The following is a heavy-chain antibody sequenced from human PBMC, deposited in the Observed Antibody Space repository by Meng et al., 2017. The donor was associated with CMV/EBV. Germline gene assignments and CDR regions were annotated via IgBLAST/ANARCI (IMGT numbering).Heavy chain of an antibody. CDR2: ISWNSGSI. CDR1: GFTFDDYA. J-gene: IGHJ4*02. Sequence: GGSLRLSCAASGFTFDDYAMHWVRQAPGKGLEWVSGISWNSGSIGYADSVKGRFTISRDNAKNSLYLQMNSLRAEDTALYYCAKSQGYCSGGSCFIYDYWGQGTLVTVSS. V-gene: IGHV3-9*01. D-gene: IGHD2-15*01. CDR3: AKSQGYCSGGSCFIYDY.